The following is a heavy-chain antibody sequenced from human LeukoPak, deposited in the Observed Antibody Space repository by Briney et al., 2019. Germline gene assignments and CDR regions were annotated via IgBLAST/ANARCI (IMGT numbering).Heavy chain of an antibody. D-gene: IGHD6-13*01. Sequence: GGSLRLSCGASGFTFSIYSMNWVRQAPGKGLEWVSSISSSSSYIYYADSVKGRFTISRDNAKNSLYLQMNSLRAEDTAVYYCARVLEHTGYSIELAGNYYYGMDVWGQGTTVTVSS. J-gene: IGHJ6*02. CDR1: GFTFSIYS. CDR2: ISSSSSYI. V-gene: IGHV3-21*01. CDR3: ARVLEHTGYSIELAGNYYYGMDV.